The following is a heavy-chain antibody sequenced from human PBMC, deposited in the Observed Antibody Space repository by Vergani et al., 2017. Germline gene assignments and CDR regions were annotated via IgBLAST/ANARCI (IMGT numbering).Heavy chain of an antibody. CDR3: AGGLGSGGSFIIRLPLDY. J-gene: IGHJ4*02. CDR1: GYTFTSYG. V-gene: IGHV1-18*01. Sequence: QVQLVQSGAEVKKPGASVKVSCKASGYTFTSYGISWVRQAPGQGLEWMGWISAYNGNTNYAQKLQGRVTMTTDTSTSTAYMELRSLRSDDTAVYYCAGGLGSGGSFIIRLPLDYWGQGTLVTVSS. D-gene: IGHD2-15*01. CDR2: ISAYNGNT.